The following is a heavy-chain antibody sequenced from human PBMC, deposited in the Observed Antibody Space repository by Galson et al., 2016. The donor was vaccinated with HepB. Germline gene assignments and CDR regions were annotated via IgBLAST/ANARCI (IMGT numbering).Heavy chain of an antibody. J-gene: IGHJ2*01. Sequence: SLRLSCAASGFTFSTYGMSWVRQAPGKGLEWVAGISVSADTTYYAASVKGRFTISRDNSKNTLYLQLNSVTADDTALYFCAKGCDDDFAYSWYFDLWGRGTLVTVSS. V-gene: IGHV3-23*01. CDR1: GFTFSTYG. CDR2: ISVSADTT. CDR3: AKGCDDDFAYSWYFDL. D-gene: IGHD2-21*01.